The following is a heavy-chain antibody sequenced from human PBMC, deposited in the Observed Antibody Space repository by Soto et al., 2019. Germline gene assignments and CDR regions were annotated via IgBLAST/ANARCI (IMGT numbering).Heavy chain of an antibody. Sequence: EVQLVESGGGLVQPGGSLRLSCAASGFTFSSYSMNWVRQAPGKGLEWVSYISSSSSTIYYADSVKGRFTISRDDAKNSLYLQMNRLRAEDTAVYYCARLPVKLLPYYYYYMDVWGKGTTVTVSS. D-gene: IGHD6-6*01. CDR1: GFTFSSYS. J-gene: IGHJ6*03. CDR2: ISSSSSTI. V-gene: IGHV3-48*01. CDR3: ARLPVKLLPYYYYYMDV.